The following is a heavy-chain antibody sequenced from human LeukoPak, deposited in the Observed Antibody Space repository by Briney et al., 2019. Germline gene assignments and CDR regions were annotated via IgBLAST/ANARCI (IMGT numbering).Heavy chain of an antibody. CDR2: INPHSGGT. CDR1: GYTFTDYF. J-gene: IGHJ6*03. Sequence: GASVKVSCKASGYTFTDYFMHWVRQAPGQGLEWMGWINPHSGGTNYAQKFQGGVTMTRDTSISTAYVELNRLRSDDTAVYYCARGGLPAFYYYMDVWGKGTTVTVSS. CDR3: ARGGLPAFYYYMDV. V-gene: IGHV1-2*02. D-gene: IGHD1-26*01.